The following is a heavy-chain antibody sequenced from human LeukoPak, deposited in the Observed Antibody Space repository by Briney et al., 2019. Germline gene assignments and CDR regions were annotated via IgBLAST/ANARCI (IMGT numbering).Heavy chain of an antibody. CDR3: ARLRGSSGWYFYFDY. CDR1: GGSISSYY. D-gene: IGHD6-19*01. V-gene: IGHV4-59*08. CDR2: IYYSGST. Sequence: SETLSLTCTVSGGSISSYYWSWIRQPPGKGLEWIGYIYYSGSTNYNPSLKSRVTISVDTSKNQFSLKLGSVTAADTAVYYCARLRGSSGWYFYFDYWGQGTLVTVSS. J-gene: IGHJ4*02.